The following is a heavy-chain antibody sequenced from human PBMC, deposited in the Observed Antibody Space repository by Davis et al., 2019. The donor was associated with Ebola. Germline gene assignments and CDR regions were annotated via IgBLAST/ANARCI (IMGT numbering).Heavy chain of an antibody. CDR1: GFTFSSYS. V-gene: IGHV3-21*01. J-gene: IGHJ4*02. Sequence: GESLNISCAASGFTFSSYSMNWVRQAPGEGLEWVSSIISSSSYIYYADSVKGRFTISRDNAKNSLYLQMNSLRAEDTAVYYCAREPRPGEVDYWGQGTLVTVSS. CDR2: IISSSSYI. D-gene: IGHD7-27*01. CDR3: AREPRPGEVDY.